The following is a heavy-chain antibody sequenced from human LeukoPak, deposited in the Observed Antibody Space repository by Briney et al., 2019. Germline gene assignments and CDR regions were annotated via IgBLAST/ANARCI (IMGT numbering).Heavy chain of an antibody. CDR1: GFTFSGSA. CDR3: TRLGDSSGYYSDAFDI. J-gene: IGHJ3*02. V-gene: IGHV3-73*01. D-gene: IGHD3-22*01. Sequence: PGGSLKLSCAASGFTFSGSAMHWVRQASGQGLEWVGRIRSKANSYATAYAASVKGRFTISRDDSKNTAYLQMNSLKTEDTAVYYCTRLGDSSGYYSDAFDIWGQGTMVTASS. CDR2: IRSKANSYAT.